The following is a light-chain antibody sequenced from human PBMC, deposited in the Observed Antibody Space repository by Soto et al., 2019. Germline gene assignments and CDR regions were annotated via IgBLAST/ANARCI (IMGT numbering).Light chain of an antibody. J-gene: IGKJ2*01. CDR2: GAS. CDR3: QQYGSSPLYT. V-gene: IGKV3-20*01. CDR1: QSVSSSY. Sequence: EIVLTQSPGTLSLSPGERATLSCRASQSVSSSYVAWYQQKPGQAPRLLIYGASSRATGIPDRFSGSGSGTDFTLTNSRLEPEDFAVYYCQQYGSSPLYTFGQGTKLEIK.